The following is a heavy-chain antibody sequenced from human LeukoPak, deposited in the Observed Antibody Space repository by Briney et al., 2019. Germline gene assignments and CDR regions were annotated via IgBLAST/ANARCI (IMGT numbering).Heavy chain of an antibody. Sequence: GGSLRLSCAASGFTFSSYAMSWVRQAPGKGREWVSAISGSGGSTYYADSVKGRFTISRDNSKNTLYLQMNSLRAEDTAVYYCAKFRYDFPNNYYFDYWGQGTLVTVSS. J-gene: IGHJ4*02. V-gene: IGHV3-23*01. CDR3: AKFRYDFPNNYYFDY. CDR1: GFTFSSYA. CDR2: ISGSGGST. D-gene: IGHD3-3*01.